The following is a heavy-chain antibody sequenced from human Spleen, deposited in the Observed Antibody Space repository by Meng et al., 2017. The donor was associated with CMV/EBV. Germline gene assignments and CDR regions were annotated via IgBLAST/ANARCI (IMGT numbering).Heavy chain of an antibody. Sequence: ADGSISNDKYYWNWIRQHPGKGLEWIGYIYHSGTTYYNPSLKSRVRISLDTSQNQFSLKVTSVTAADTAVYYCARSPVLPGYEFGPWGQGTLVTVSS. CDR3: ARSPVLPGYEFGP. J-gene: IGHJ5*02. CDR2: IYHSGTT. V-gene: IGHV4-31*02. CDR1: DGSISNDKYY. D-gene: IGHD2-2*01.